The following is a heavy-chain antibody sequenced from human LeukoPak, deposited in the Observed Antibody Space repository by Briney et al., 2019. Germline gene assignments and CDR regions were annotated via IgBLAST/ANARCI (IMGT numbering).Heavy chain of an antibody. V-gene: IGHV1-46*01. CDR2: INQSGGST. Sequence: ASVPVSCLASGYTFTSYYMHWVRPAPGQGLAWVGIINQSGGSTSYAQKFQGRVTMTRDTSTSTVYMELSSLRSEDTAVYYCASLAGTTQEFHFDYWGQGTLVTVSS. J-gene: IGHJ4*02. D-gene: IGHD1-7*01. CDR1: GYTFTSYY. CDR3: ASLAGTTQEFHFDY.